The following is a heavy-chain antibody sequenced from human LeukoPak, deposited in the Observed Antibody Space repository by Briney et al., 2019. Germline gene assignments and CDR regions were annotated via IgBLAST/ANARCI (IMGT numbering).Heavy chain of an antibody. D-gene: IGHD3-3*02. J-gene: IGHJ6*03. V-gene: IGHV4-39*01. CDR1: GGSIGQSTYY. CDR3: VRHRAFLYYMDV. CDR2: LFDTGST. Sequence: SETLSLTCTVSGGSIGQSTYYWGWIRQSPGKGLEWIATLFDTGSTYYNPSLKSRTTIYADTSKNHFSLKVSSVTAADTAVYYCVRHRAFLYYMDVWGRGTTVTVSS.